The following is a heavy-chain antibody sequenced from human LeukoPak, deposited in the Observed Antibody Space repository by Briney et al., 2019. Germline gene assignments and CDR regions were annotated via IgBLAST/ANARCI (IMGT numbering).Heavy chain of an antibody. Sequence: AXGXTFSXXAMSWXXXXPGKXLEWVSSISSSSSYIYYADSVKGRFTISRDNAKNSLYLQMNSLRAEDTAVYYCARYGDYIDYWGQGTLVTASS. J-gene: IGHJ4*02. CDR1: GXTFSXXA. V-gene: IGHV3-21*06. CDR2: ISSSSSYI. CDR3: ARYGDYIDY. D-gene: IGHD4-17*01.